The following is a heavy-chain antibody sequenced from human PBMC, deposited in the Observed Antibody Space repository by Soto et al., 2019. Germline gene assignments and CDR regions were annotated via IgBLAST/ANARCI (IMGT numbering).Heavy chain of an antibody. CDR2: ISSSGSTI. D-gene: IGHD3-3*01. Sequence: GGSLRLSCAASGFTFSDYYMSWIRQAPGKGLEWVSYISSSGSTIYYADSVKGRFTISRDNAKNSLYLQMNSLRAEDTAVYYCARAGNYDLWSGYYTWFDPWGQGTLVTVSS. CDR3: ARAGNYDLWSGYYTWFDP. J-gene: IGHJ5*02. CDR1: GFTFSDYY. V-gene: IGHV3-11*01.